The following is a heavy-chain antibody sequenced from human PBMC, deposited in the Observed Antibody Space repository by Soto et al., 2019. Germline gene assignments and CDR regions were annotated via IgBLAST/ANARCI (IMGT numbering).Heavy chain of an antibody. CDR2: MSYDGSDK. Sequence: QVQLVESGGGVVQPGRSLRLSCAASGFSFRSYAMHWVRQAPGKGLEWVAVMSYDGSDKDYADSVKGRFTISRDNSKNTLYLQMSSLRGEDTAVYYWARARLDTPALEYWGQGTLVTVSS. CDR3: ARARLDTPALEY. J-gene: IGHJ4*02. D-gene: IGHD2-2*01. V-gene: IGHV3-30-3*01. CDR1: GFSFRSYA.